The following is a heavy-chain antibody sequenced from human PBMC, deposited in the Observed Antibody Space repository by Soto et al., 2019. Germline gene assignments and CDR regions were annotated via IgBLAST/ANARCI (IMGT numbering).Heavy chain of an antibody. Sequence: ASVKVSCKASGYTFTSYYVHWVRQAPGQGLEWMGIINPSGGSTSYAQKFQGRVTKTRDTSTSTVYMELSSLRSEDTAVYYCARDYYDFWSGYYLGYWGQGTLVTVSS. D-gene: IGHD3-3*01. V-gene: IGHV1-46*03. CDR3: ARDYYDFWSGYYLGY. CDR1: GYTFTSYY. CDR2: INPSGGST. J-gene: IGHJ4*02.